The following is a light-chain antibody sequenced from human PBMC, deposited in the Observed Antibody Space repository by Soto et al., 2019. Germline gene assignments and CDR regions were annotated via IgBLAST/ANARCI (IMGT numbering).Light chain of an antibody. CDR3: QQRVNWPLT. V-gene: IGKV3-11*01. CDR2: DTS. CDR1: QNVGSF. J-gene: IGKJ4*01. Sequence: EIVLTQSPVTLSLSPGERATLSCRASQNVGSFLAWYQQIPGQAPRLLISDTSDRATGIPARFSGSGSGTDFTLTISTLEPEDFAVYYCQQRVNWPLTFGGGTKVDIK.